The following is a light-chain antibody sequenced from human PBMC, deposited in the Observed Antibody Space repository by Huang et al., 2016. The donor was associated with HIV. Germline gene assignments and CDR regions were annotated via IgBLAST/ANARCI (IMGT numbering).Light chain of an antibody. Sequence: DIVMTQSPDSLAVSLGERATIHCKSSQIVLYSSNNKNYLAWYQQKPGQPPKLLIYWESTRESGVPDRFSGSGSGTDFTLTISSLQAEDVAVYYCQQYYSTPTFGQGTKVEIK. J-gene: IGKJ1*01. CDR1: QIVLYSSNNKNY. CDR2: WES. V-gene: IGKV4-1*01. CDR3: QQYYSTPT.